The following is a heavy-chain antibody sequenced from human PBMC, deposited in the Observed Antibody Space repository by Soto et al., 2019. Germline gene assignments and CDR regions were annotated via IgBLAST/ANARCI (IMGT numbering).Heavy chain of an antibody. J-gene: IGHJ3*02. CDR2: IYSGGST. CDR1: GFTVSSNY. CDR3: ARVASGWFLNAFDI. D-gene: IGHD6-19*01. V-gene: IGHV3-53*01. Sequence: GGSLRLSCAASGFTVSSNYMSWVRQAPGKGLEWVSVIYSGGSTYYADSVKGRFTISRDNSKNTLYLQMNSLRAEDTAVYYCARVASGWFLNAFDIWGQGTMVTVSS.